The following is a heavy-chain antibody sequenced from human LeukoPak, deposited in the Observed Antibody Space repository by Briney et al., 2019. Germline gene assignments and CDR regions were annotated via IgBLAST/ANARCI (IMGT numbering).Heavy chain of an antibody. CDR1: GFTFSNYA. CDR3: AKEKEYSYGPYFFDY. D-gene: IGHD5-18*01. Sequence: PGGSLRLSCAASGFTFSNYAMSWVRQAPGKGLEWVSGISGSGGSTYYVDSEKGRFTISRDNSKNTLYLQMNSLRAEDTAVYYCAKEKEYSYGPYFFDYWGQGTLVTVSS. J-gene: IGHJ4*02. CDR2: ISGSGGST. V-gene: IGHV3-23*01.